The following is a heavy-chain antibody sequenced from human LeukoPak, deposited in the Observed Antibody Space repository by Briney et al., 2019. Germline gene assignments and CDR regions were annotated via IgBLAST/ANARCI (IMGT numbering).Heavy chain of an antibody. J-gene: IGHJ6*03. D-gene: IGHD5/OR15-5a*01. CDR3: AKDTVKVSTIRRVPHYMDV. CDR2: ISESGAST. V-gene: IGHV3-23*01. CDR1: AFTFNTFDNFA. Sequence: GGSLRLSCSVSAFTFNTFDNFAMNWVRQAPGKGLEWVAAISESGASTYYAASVKGRFTISRDNSENTLYLQMNSLRAEDTAVYYCAKDTVKVSTIRRVPHYMDVWGKGTTVTISS.